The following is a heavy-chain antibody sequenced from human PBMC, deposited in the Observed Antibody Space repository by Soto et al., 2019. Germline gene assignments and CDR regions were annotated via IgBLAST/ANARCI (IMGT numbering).Heavy chain of an antibody. Sequence: GASVKVSCKASGYTFTGYYMHWVRQAPGQGLEWMGWINPNSGGTNYAQKFQGWVTMTRDTSISTAYMELSRLRSDDTAVYYCARRVVTGTNYRADAFDIWGQGTMVTVSS. CDR2: INPNSGGT. CDR3: ARRVVTGTNYRADAFDI. D-gene: IGHD1-7*01. V-gene: IGHV1-2*04. CDR1: GYTFTGYY. J-gene: IGHJ3*02.